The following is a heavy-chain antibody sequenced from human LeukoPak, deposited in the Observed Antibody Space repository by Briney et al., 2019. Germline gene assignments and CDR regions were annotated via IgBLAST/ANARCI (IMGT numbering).Heavy chain of an antibody. J-gene: IGHJ5*02. V-gene: IGHV1-69*04. Sequence: SVMVSCKASGGTFSSFDVGWVRQAPGQGLEWMGRIIPILGITNYAQKFQGRVTMTRDTSISTAYMELSRLRSDDTAVYYCAREPLLIAAAVSGWFDPWGQGTLVTVSS. CDR2: IIPILGIT. CDR1: GGTFSSFD. CDR3: AREPLLIAAAVSGWFDP. D-gene: IGHD6-13*01.